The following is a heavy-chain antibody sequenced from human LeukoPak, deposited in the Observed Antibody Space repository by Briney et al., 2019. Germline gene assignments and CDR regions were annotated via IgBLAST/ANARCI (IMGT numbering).Heavy chain of an antibody. J-gene: IGHJ4*02. V-gene: IGHV6-1*01. Sequence: SQTLSLTCAISGDSVSSNSAAWSWIRQSPSRGLEWLGRTYYKSKWYNDYAVSVKSRITTNPDTSKNQFSLQLHSVTAEDTAVYYCARGIWGSPTYFDYWGQGTLVTVSS. D-gene: IGHD3-16*01. CDR2: TYYKSKWYN. CDR3: ARGIWGSPTYFDY. CDR1: GDSVSSNSAA.